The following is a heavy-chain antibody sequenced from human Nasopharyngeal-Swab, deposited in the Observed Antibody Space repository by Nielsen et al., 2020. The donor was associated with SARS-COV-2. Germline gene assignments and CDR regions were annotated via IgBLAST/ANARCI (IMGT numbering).Heavy chain of an antibody. CDR2: INPSGGST. Sequence: ASVKVSCKASGYTFTSYYMHWVRQAPGQGLEWMGIINPSGGSTSYAQKFQGRVTMTRDTSTSTVYMELSSLRSEDTAVYYCARDRRRRFLESVNWFDPWGQGTLVTVSS. CDR1: GYTFTSYY. J-gene: IGHJ5*02. D-gene: IGHD3-3*01. V-gene: IGHV1-46*01. CDR3: ARDRRRRFLESVNWFDP.